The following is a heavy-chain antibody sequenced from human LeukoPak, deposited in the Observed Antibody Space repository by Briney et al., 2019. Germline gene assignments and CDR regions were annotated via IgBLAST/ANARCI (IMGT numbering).Heavy chain of an antibody. D-gene: IGHD3-22*01. CDR1: GFTFSSYG. J-gene: IGHJ3*02. CDR2: ISGSGGST. V-gene: IGHV3-23*01. CDR3: AKEQLNYYDSSGYAFDI. Sequence: GGSLRLSCAASGFTFSSYGMSWVRQAPGKGLEWVSAISGSGGSTYYADSVKGRFAISRDNSKNTLYLQMNSLRAEDAAVYYCAKEQLNYYDSSGYAFDIWGQGTMVTVSS.